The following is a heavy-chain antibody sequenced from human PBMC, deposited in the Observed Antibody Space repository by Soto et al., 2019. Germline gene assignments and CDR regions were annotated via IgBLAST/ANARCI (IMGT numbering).Heavy chain of an antibody. Sequence: GGSLRLSCAASGFTFSSYGMHWVRQAPGKGLEWVAVISYDGSNKYYADSVKGRFTISRDNSKNTLYLQMNSLGAEDTAVYYCAKDPPGGFWGQGTLVTVSS. D-gene: IGHD3-16*01. CDR2: ISYDGSNK. CDR1: GFTFSSYG. J-gene: IGHJ4*02. CDR3: AKDPPGGF. V-gene: IGHV3-30*18.